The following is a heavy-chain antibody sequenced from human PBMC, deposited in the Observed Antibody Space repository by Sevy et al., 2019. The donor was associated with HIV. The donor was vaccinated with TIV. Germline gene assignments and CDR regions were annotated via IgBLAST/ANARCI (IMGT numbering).Heavy chain of an antibody. CDR3: AKNTAAAGTGGFDY. CDR1: GLIFSHYG. V-gene: IGHV3-30*02. J-gene: IGHJ4*02. Sequence: GGSLRLSCAASGLIFSHYGMHWVRQAPGKGLEWVAFISFDGSNKYYVDSVNGRFTISRDNSKNTLYLQMNSLRTEDTALYYCAKNTAAAGTGGFDYWGQGTLVTVSS. CDR2: ISFDGSNK. D-gene: IGHD6-13*01.